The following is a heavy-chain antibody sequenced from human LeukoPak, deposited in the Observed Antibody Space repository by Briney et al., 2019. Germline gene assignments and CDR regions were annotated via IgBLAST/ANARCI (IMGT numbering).Heavy chain of an antibody. D-gene: IGHD5-12*01. J-gene: IGHJ3*02. CDR2: IYSGGST. CDR1: GFTVSSNY. Sequence: GGSLRLTCAASGFTVSSNYMSWVGQAPGKGLERVSVIYSGGSTYYADSVKGRFTISRDNSKNTLYLQMNSLRAEDTAVYYCARANRGYDSLVIGAFDIWGQGTMVTVSS. CDR3: ARANRGYDSLVIGAFDI. V-gene: IGHV3-53*01.